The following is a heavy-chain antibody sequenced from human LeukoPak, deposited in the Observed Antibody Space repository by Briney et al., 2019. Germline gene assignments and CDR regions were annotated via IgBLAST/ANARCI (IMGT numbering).Heavy chain of an antibody. CDR1: GGTFSSYA. CDR2: IIPIFGTA. D-gene: IGHD6-19*01. V-gene: IGHV1-69*13. J-gene: IGHJ4*02. Sequence: SEKVSCKASGGTFSSYAISWVRQAPGQGLEWMGGIIPIFGTANYAQKFQGRVTITADESTSPAYMELSSLRSEDTAVYYCARDLAVAGGYWGQGTLVTVSS. CDR3: ARDLAVAGGY.